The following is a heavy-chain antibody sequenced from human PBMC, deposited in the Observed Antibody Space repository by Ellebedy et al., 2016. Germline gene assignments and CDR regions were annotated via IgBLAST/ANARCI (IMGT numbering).Heavy chain of an antibody. D-gene: IGHD3-3*01. CDR1: GGSFSDYY. J-gene: IGHJ6*03. V-gene: IGHV4-34*01. CDR2: INHSGST. Sequence: SETLSLTXAVYGGSFSDYYWSWTRQSQGKGLEWIGEINHSGSTNYNPSLKSRVTISVDTSKNQFSLKLSSVTAADTAVYYCARGAYYDFWSGKNYYYMDVWGKGTTVTVSS. CDR3: ARGAYYDFWSGKNYYYMDV.